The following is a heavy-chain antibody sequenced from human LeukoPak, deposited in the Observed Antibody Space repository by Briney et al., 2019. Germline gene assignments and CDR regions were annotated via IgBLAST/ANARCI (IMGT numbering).Heavy chain of an antibody. J-gene: IGHJ4*02. CDR2: IYYSGSP. D-gene: IGHD5-24*01. V-gene: IGHV4-39*01. Sequence: SIYYSGSPYYNPSLKSRVTISVDTSKNQFSLKLSSVTAADTAVYYCARRKGRDGYNYYFDYWGQGTLVTVSS. CDR3: ARRKGRDGYNYYFDY.